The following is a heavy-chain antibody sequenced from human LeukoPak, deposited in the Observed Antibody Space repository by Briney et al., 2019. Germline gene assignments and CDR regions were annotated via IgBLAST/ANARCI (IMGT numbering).Heavy chain of an antibody. V-gene: IGHV1-3*01. D-gene: IGHD2-21*02. CDR2: IYVGNGNT. Sequence: SVKASCKASGYTFTSYAMHCVRQAPGERLEWMGWIYVGNGNTKYSHKFKRRVSITRDSSASTVYMELSSLGSEDTAVYYCARGWGGDCYHVHWGQGTLVTVSS. J-gene: IGHJ4*02. CDR3: ARGWGGDCYHVH. CDR1: GYTFTSYA.